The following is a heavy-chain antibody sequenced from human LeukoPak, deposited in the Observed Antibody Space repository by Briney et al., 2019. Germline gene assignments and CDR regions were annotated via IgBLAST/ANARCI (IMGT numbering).Heavy chain of an antibody. CDR2: IIPIFSTA. CDR1: GGTFSSYA. Sequence: SVKVSCKASGGTFSSYAISWVRQAPGQGLEWMGGIIPIFSTANYAQKFQGRVTITADESTSTAYMELGSLRSEDTAVYYCAGRMTTVTTWNYWGQGTLVTVSS. D-gene: IGHD4-11*01. CDR3: AGRMTTVTTWNY. J-gene: IGHJ4*02. V-gene: IGHV1-69*13.